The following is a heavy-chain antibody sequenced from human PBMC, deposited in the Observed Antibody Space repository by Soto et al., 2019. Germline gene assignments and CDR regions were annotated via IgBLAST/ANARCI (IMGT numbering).Heavy chain of an antibody. Sequence: ASVKVSCKASGFTFTSSAVSWVPQARGQRLEWIGWIVVGSGNTNYAQKFQERVTITRDMSTSTAYMELSSLRSEDTAVYYCSARGCYSVFELWGEGTLVTVP. CDR1: GFTFTSSA. CDR2: IVVGSGNT. D-gene: IGHD2-15*01. CDR3: SARGCYSVFEL. J-gene: IGHJ4*02. V-gene: IGHV1-58*01.